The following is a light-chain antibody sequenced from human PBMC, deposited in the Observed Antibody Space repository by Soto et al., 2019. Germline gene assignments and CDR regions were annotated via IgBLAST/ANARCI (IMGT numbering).Light chain of an antibody. CDR2: AAS. CDR3: QQYYNYPLT. J-gene: IGKJ3*01. Sequence: AIRMTQSPSSFSASTGDRITITCRASQDISSYLAWYQQRPGKSPKLLIYAASTLQTGVPSRFSGSGSGTDFTLTISCLQSEDFATYYCQQYYNYPLTFGPGTKVD. CDR1: QDISSY. V-gene: IGKV1-8*01.